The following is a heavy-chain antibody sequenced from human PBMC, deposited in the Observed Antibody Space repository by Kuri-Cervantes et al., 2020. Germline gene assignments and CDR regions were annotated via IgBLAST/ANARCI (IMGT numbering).Heavy chain of an antibody. CDR1: GGSFSGYY. J-gene: IGHJ4*02. CDR3: ARGGGVPAAIGDLDY. Sequence: SETLSLTCAVYGGSFSGYYWSWIRQSPGGGLEWIGEINHSGSTNYNPSLKSRATMSVDTSKNQFSLNLNSVTAADTAVYYCARGGGVPAAIGDLDYWGQGTQVTVSS. CDR2: INHSGST. V-gene: IGHV4-34*01. D-gene: IGHD2-2*01.